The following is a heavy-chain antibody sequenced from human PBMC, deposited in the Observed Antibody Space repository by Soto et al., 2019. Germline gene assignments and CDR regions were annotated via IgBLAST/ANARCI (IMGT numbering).Heavy chain of an antibody. CDR2: MNPHSGET. J-gene: IGHJ4*02. CDR3: ARGSPGPVDH. D-gene: IGHD3-10*01. V-gene: IGHV1-8*01. Sequence: QVQLVQSGAEVRRPGASVKVSCKASGYSFTSLHFNWVRQATGQGLEWIGWMNPHSGETGYAQRFQGRVTMTRDISLSTAYMELRSLTCHDTAVYFCARGSPGPVDHWGQGTLVTVSS. CDR1: GYSFTSLH.